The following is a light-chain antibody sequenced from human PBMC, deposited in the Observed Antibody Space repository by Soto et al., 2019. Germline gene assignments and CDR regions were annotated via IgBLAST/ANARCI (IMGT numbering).Light chain of an antibody. Sequence: QSALTQPASVSGSPGQSITISCTGTRSDVGGYNFVSWYQQHPGKAPKLMIYEVSNRPSGVSNRFSGSKSGNTASLTISGLQAEDEADYYCSSFTSGSTLFGTGTKLTVL. CDR2: EVS. CDR3: SSFTSGSTL. V-gene: IGLV2-14*01. CDR1: RSDVGGYNF. J-gene: IGLJ1*01.